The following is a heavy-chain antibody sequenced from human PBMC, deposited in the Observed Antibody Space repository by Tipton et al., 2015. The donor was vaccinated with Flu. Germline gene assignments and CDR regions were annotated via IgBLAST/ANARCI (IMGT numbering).Heavy chain of an antibody. J-gene: IGHJ4*02. Sequence: SLRLSCVASGFTFNNYDMNWVRQVPGKGLEWVSYISSSGTTIYYGDSVKGRFTVSRDNAKKSLYLQLSNLQVEDTALYYCARDSGWYYFDYWGQGTLVTVSS. CDR2: ISSSGTTI. D-gene: IGHD6-19*01. CDR3: ARDSGWYYFDY. V-gene: IGHV3-48*03. CDR1: GFTFNNYD.